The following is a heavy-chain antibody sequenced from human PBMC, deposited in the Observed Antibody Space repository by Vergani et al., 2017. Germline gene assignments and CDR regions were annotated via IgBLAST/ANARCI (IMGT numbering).Heavy chain of an antibody. D-gene: IGHD2-2*01. CDR3: ARATLGYCSSTSCYGKALDI. J-gene: IGHJ3*02. V-gene: IGHV4-34*01. CDR2: INHSGST. Sequence: QVQLQQWGAGLLRPSETLSLTCGVYGGSFSAYYWSWIRQPPGKGLEWIGEINHSGSTNYNPSLKSRLTISVDTSNHQFSVKLNSVTAADTAVYYCARATLGYCSSTSCYGKALDIWGQGTMVTVSS. CDR1: GGSFSAYY.